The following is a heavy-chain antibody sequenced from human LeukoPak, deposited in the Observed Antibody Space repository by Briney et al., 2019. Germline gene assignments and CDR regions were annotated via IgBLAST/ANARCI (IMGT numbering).Heavy chain of an antibody. J-gene: IGHJ6*02. CDR1: GFTFMTYG. Sequence: GGSLRLSCAASGFTFMTYGMHWVRQAPGKGLEWVANIKEDGGEKYYPDSVKGRFTISRDNAKNSLYLQMNSLRAEDTAVYYCARANWYCSSTSCYASYYYYGMDVWGQGTTVTVSS. CDR2: IKEDGGEK. CDR3: ARANWYCSSTSCYASYYYYGMDV. D-gene: IGHD2-2*01. V-gene: IGHV3-7*01.